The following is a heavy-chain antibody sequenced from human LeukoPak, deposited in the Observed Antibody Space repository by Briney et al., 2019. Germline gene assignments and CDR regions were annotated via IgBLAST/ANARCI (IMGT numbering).Heavy chain of an antibody. CDR3: ARDYCTSTTCPNWFDP. D-gene: IGHD2-2*01. V-gene: IGHV4-4*02. CDR2: IYHSGST. CDR1: GGSISSSYW. J-gene: IGHJ5*02. Sequence: SETLSLTCALSGGSISSSYWWIWIRQPPGKGLEWIGEIYHSGSTNYNLSLKSRVSISVDKSNNQSSLKLNSVTAADTAVYYCARDYCTSTTCPNWFDPWGQGTLVTVSS.